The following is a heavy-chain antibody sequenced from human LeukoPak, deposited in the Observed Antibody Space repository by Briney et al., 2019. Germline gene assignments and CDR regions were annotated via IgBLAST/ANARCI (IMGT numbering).Heavy chain of an antibody. D-gene: IGHD6-13*01. CDR3: ARGTYGSSWQLEHFDY. Sequence: PSETLSLTCTVSGGSISSYYWSWIRQPPGKGLEWIGYIYYSGSTNYNPSLKSRVTISVDTSKNQFSLKLSSLTAADTAVYYCARGTYGSSWQLEHFDYWGQGTLVTVSP. J-gene: IGHJ4*02. CDR2: IYYSGST. V-gene: IGHV4-59*01. CDR1: GGSISSYY.